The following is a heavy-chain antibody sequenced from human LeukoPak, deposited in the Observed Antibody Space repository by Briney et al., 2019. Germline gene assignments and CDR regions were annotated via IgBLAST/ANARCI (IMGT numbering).Heavy chain of an antibody. V-gene: IGHV4-4*02. CDR1: GDSINSLDL. J-gene: IGHJ4*02. D-gene: IGHD3-22*01. CDR2: MYLSGTT. CDR3: AGLVGRYSSGLYYYYFDY. Sequence: SETLSLTRTVSGDSINSLDLWSWVRQPPGKGLEWIGEMYLSGTTHSNPSVKSRVTISIDKSKNQFFLNLSSVTAADTAVYYCAGLVGRYSSGLYYYYFDYWGQGTLVTVSS.